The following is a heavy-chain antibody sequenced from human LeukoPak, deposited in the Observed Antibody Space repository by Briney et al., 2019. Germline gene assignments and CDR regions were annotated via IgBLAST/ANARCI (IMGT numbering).Heavy chain of an antibody. V-gene: IGHV4-4*02. D-gene: IGHD3-22*01. J-gene: IGHJ4*02. CDR3: ARVALYDSSGYNYFDY. Sequence: SETLSLTCAVSGGSISSTNWWNWVRQPPGKGLEWIGEIYRSGSTTYNPSLKSRVTISIDKSKNQFSLKLSSVTAADTAVYYCARVALYDSSGYNYFDYWGQGTLVTVSS. CDR2: IYRSGST. CDR1: GGSISSTNW.